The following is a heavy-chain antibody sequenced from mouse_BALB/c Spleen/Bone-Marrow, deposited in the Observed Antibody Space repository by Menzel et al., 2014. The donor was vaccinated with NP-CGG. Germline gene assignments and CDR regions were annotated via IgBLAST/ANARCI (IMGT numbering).Heavy chain of an antibody. CDR3: ARDYDYDY. V-gene: IGHV5-6-3*01. J-gene: IGHJ2*01. CDR2: INSNGGST. D-gene: IGHD2-4*01. CDR1: GFTFSSYG. Sequence: EVQLVESGGGLVQPGGSLKLSCAASGFTFSSYGMSWVRQTPDKRLELVATINSNGGSTYYPASVKGRFTLSRDNATNTLYMQMRSLKSEGAAMYCCARDYDYDYWGQGTTLTVSS.